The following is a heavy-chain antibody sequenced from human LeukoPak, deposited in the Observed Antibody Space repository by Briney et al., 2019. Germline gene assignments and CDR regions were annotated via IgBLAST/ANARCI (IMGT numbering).Heavy chain of an antibody. J-gene: IGHJ6*03. D-gene: IGHD3-10*01. CDR3: ARWGSGSYYEADYYYYMDV. CDR1: GYTFTSYG. Sequence: ASVKVSCKASGYTFTSYGISWVRQAPGQGLEWMGWMSAYNGNTNYAQKLQGRVTMTTDTSMSTAYMELRSLRSDDTAVYYCARWGSGSYYEADYYYYMDVWGKGTTVTVSS. V-gene: IGHV1-18*01. CDR2: MSAYNGNT.